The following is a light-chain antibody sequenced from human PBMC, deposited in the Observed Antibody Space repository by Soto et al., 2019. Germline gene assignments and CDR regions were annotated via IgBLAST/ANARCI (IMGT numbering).Light chain of an antibody. CDR3: QQYNSYPIT. J-gene: IGKJ5*01. CDR1: QSISSW. Sequence: DIQMTQSPSSLSASVGDRVTITCRASQSISSWLAWYQQKPGKAPKLLIYDASSLESGVPSRFSDSGSGTELTLTISSLQPDDFATYYCQQYNSYPITFGQGTRLEIK. CDR2: DAS. V-gene: IGKV1-5*01.